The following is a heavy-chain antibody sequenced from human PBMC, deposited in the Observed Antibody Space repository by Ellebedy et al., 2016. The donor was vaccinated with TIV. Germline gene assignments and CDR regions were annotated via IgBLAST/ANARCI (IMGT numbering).Heavy chain of an antibody. CDR3: AKDRRWGVPTWYFDL. CDR1: GITFSGYA. CDR2: ITDSGDST. V-gene: IGHV3-23*01. Sequence: GESLKISCAASGITFSGYAMSWVRQAPGKGLEWVSGITDSGDSTYYADSVKGRFTISRDNSRNTLYLQMNSLRADDTAVYYCAKDRRWGVPTWYFDLWGPGTLGIVSS. D-gene: IGHD4-23*01. J-gene: IGHJ2*01.